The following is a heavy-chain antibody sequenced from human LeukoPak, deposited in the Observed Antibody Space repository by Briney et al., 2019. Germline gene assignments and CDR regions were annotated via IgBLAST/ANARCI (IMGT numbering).Heavy chain of an antibody. D-gene: IGHD6-13*01. Sequence: ASVKVSCKASGYTFTSYAMNWVRQAPGQGLEWMGWINTNTGNPTYAQGFTGRFVFSFDTSVSTAYLQISSLKAEDTAVYYCARGGGSSFWLSEYYFDYWGQGTLVTVSS. CDR2: INTNTGNP. V-gene: IGHV7-4-1*02. J-gene: IGHJ4*02. CDR3: ARGGGSSFWLSEYYFDY. CDR1: GYTFTSYA.